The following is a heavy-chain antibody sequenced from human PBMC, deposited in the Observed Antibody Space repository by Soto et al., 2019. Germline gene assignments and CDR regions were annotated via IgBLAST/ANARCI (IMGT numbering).Heavy chain of an antibody. CDR2: ISGSGGST. CDR3: AKQYFSSTSCYIDY. V-gene: IGHV3-23*01. Sequence: GGSLRLSCAASGFTFSSYAMSWARQAPGKGLEWVSAISGSGGSTYYADSVKGRFTISRDNSKNKLYLQMNSLRAEDTAVYYCAKQYFSSTSCYIDYWGQGTLVTVSS. CDR1: GFTFSSYA. D-gene: IGHD2-2*01. J-gene: IGHJ4*02.